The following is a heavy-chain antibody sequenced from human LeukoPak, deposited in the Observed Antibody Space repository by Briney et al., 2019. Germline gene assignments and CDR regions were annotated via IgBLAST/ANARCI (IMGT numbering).Heavy chain of an antibody. V-gene: IGHV4-59*01. CDR2: IYYSGST. CDR3: ARDLYSSTWWGAFDI. CDR1: GGSISSYY. D-gene: IGHD6-13*01. J-gene: IGHJ3*02. Sequence: PSETLSLTCTVSGGSISSYYWSWIRQPLGKGLEWIGYIYYSGSTNYNPSLKSRITISVDTSKNQFSLKLSSVTAADTAVYYCARDLYSSTWWGAFDIWGQGTMVAVSS.